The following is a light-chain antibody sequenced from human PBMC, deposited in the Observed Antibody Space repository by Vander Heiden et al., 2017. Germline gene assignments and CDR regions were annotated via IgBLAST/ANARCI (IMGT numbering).Light chain of an antibody. Sequence: VLTQSPATLSLSPGERATLYCRPSQSSDYLAWYPKKPGQAPRLLNCDASNPATGIPARISGSGSATDFTPTLSRLEPEECAVYHGQQRASWPPRFAFGPGTKVEIK. J-gene: IGKJ3*01. CDR2: DAS. V-gene: IGKV3-11*01. CDR1: QSSDY. CDR3: QQRASWPPRFA.